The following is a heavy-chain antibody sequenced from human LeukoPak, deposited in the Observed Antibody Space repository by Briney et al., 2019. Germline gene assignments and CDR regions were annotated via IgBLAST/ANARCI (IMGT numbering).Heavy chain of an antibody. V-gene: IGHV5-51*01. D-gene: IGHD3-22*01. CDR1: GYRFTNYW. CDR3: ASQRQGAYYDSTGYPNDAFDI. Sequence: GESLKISCKGSGYRFTNYWIGWVRHMPGKGLEWMGIIYPGDSVTRYSPSFQGQVTISADKSISTAYLQWSSLKASDTAIYYCASQRQGAYYDSTGYPNDAFDIWGQGTMVTVSS. J-gene: IGHJ3*02. CDR2: IYPGDSVT.